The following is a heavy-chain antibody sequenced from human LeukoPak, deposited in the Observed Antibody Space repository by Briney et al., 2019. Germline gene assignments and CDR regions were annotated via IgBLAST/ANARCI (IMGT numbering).Heavy chain of an antibody. V-gene: IGHV3-23*01. CDR1: GLTFNNYA. CDR2: ISGRGASK. J-gene: IGHJ5*02. CDR3: AKDKGIAGDYVIDP. D-gene: IGHD4-17*01. Sequence: GGSLRLSCAVSGLTFNNYAMSWVRQAPGKGLEWVSGISGRGASKYYADSVKGRFTISRDNSKNTLYLQMNSLRAEDTAVYYCAKDKGIAGDYVIDPWGQGTLVTVSS.